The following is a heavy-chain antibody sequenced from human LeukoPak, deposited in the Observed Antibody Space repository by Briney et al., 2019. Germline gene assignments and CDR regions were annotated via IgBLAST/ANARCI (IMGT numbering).Heavy chain of an antibody. Sequence: SETLSLTCTVSGGSISSNSCCWGWIRQPPGKGLEWIGEIYHSGSTNYNPSLKSRVTISVDTSKDQFSLKLSSVTAADTAVYYCARARGSSGWTDYWGQGTLVTVSS. CDR3: ARARGSSGWTDY. D-gene: IGHD6-19*01. V-gene: IGHV4-39*07. CDR2: IYHSGST. J-gene: IGHJ4*02. CDR1: GGSISSNSCC.